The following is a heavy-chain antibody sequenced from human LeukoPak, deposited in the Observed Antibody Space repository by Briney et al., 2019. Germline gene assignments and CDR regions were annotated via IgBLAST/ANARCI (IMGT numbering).Heavy chain of an antibody. V-gene: IGHV4-59*01. D-gene: IGHD6-6*01. Sequence: SETLSLTCTVSGASISDFYWSWIRLPPGKGVEWIGYIYYSGSTNYNPSLKSRVTISKDTSKKWVSLKLTSVTAADTAAYYCARGSNWFDPWGQGILVTVSS. J-gene: IGHJ5*02. CDR2: IYYSGST. CDR1: GASISDFY. CDR3: ARGSNWFDP.